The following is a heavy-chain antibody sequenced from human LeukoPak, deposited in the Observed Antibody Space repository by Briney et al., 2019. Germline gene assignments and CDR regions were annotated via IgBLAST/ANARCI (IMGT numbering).Heavy chain of an antibody. CDR3: SREPIVLVPAAIFNWFDP. J-gene: IGHJ5*02. Sequence: GASVKVSCKASGYTFTGYYIHWVRQAPGQGPEWMRWINPDSGGTNYAQKFQGRVTMSRDTSIGTAYMEVSRLRSDDTAVYYCSREPIVLVPAAIFNWFDPWGQGTLVTVSS. CDR2: INPDSGGT. CDR1: GYTFTGYY. D-gene: IGHD2-2*02. V-gene: IGHV1-2*02.